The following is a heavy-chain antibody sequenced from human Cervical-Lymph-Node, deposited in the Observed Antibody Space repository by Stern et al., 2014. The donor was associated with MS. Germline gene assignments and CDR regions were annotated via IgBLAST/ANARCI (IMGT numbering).Heavy chain of an antibody. Sequence: QVQLVQSGPELKRPGASVEVSCKASGYIFTAYAMNWVRQAPGRSLEWLGWINPDTGAPMYARNFTGRFVFSFDTSASAAHLQISSLQADDTAVYYCVVGDNGGYLAHWGQGTLVIVSS. CDR2: INPDTGAP. CDR1: GYIFTAYA. V-gene: IGHV7-4-1*02. J-gene: IGHJ4*02. CDR3: VVGDNGGYLAH. D-gene: IGHD2-8*01.